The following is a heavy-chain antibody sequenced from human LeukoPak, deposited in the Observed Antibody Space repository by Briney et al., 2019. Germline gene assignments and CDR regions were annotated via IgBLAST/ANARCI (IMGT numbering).Heavy chain of an antibody. Sequence: SVKVSCKASGGTFSSYAISWVRQAPGQGLEWMGRIIPIFGTANYAQKFQGRVTITTDESTSTAYMELSSLRSEDTAVYYCARDRISPRTGDNPYYFDYWGQGTLVTVCS. CDR2: IIPIFGTA. CDR1: GGTFSSYA. V-gene: IGHV1-69*05. J-gene: IGHJ4*02. D-gene: IGHD7-27*01. CDR3: ARDRISPRTGDNPYYFDY.